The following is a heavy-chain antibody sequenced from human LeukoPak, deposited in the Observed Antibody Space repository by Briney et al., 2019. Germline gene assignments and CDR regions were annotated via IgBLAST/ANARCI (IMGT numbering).Heavy chain of an antibody. J-gene: IGHJ6*03. V-gene: IGHV4-34*01. CDR1: GGSFSGYY. CDR3: ARALHPLHAKHYYYYYYMDV. D-gene: IGHD4-11*01. CDR2: INRSGST. Sequence: SETLSLTCAVYGGSFSGYYWSWIRQPPGKGLEWIGEINRSGSTNYNPSLKSRVTISVDTSKNQFSLKLSSVTAADTAVYYCARALHPLHAKHYYYYYYMDVWGKGTTVTVSS.